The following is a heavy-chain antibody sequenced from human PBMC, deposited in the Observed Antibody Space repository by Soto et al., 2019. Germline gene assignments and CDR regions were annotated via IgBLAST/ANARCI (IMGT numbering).Heavy chain of an antibody. J-gene: IGHJ5*02. Sequence: ASVKVSCKASGYTFTGYYMHWVRQAPGQGLEWMGWINPNSGGTNYAQKFQGWVTMTRDTSISTAYMELRSLRSDDTAVYYCARHSPAAIVVVPAASNWFAPWGQGTLVTVSS. D-gene: IGHD2-2*01. V-gene: IGHV1-2*04. CDR2: INPNSGGT. CDR1: GYTFTGYY. CDR3: ARHSPAAIVVVPAASNWFAP.